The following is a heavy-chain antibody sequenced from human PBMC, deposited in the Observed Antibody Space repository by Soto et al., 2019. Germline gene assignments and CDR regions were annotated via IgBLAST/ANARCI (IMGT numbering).Heavy chain of an antibody. D-gene: IGHD1-26*01. CDR1: GGSISSYY. CDR3: ARDSVMGSYDYFDH. V-gene: IGHV4-59*01. Sequence: SETRSLTCTVSGGSISSYYWSWIRQPPGKGLEWIGYIYYSGITNYNPSLKSRVTISVDTSKNQFSLKLSSVTAADTAVYYCARDSVMGSYDYFDHWGQGTLVTVSS. CDR2: IYYSGIT. J-gene: IGHJ4*02.